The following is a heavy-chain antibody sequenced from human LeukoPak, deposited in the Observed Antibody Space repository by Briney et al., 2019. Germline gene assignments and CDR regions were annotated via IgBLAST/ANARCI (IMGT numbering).Heavy chain of an antibody. Sequence: SQTLSLTCTVSGGSISSGSYYWSWIRQPPGKGLEWIGEINHSGSTNYNPSLKSRVTISVDTSKNQFSLKLSSVTAADTAVYYCARSARWLQFRYWGQGTLVTVSS. V-gene: IGHV4-39*07. D-gene: IGHD5-24*01. CDR2: INHSGST. J-gene: IGHJ4*02. CDR1: GGSISSGSYY. CDR3: ARSARWLQFRY.